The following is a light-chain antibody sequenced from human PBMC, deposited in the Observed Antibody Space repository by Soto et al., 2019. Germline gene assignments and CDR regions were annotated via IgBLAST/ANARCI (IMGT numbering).Light chain of an antibody. V-gene: IGKV3-20*01. J-gene: IGKJ3*01. CDR1: QSVSSSY. Sequence: EIVLTQSPGTLSLSPGERATLSCRASQSVSSSYLAWYQQKPGQAPRLLIYGASSRATGIPDRFSGIESGTNFTLTISRLEPEDFAVYYCQQYGSSFTFGPGTKVDIK. CDR3: QQYGSSFT. CDR2: GAS.